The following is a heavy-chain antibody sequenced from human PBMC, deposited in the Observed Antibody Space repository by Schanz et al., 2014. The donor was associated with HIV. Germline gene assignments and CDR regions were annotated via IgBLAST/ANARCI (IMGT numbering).Heavy chain of an antibody. D-gene: IGHD3-3*02. J-gene: IGHJ6*02. CDR1: GYTFTNYY. CDR2: INPRGGNT. V-gene: IGHV1-46*01. Sequence: QVQLVQSGAEVKKPGASVKVSCKSSGYTFTNYYMHWVRQAPGQGLEWMGVINPRGGNTTYAQKSQGRVTMTRDTSMSTVYMELNSLRSDDTAVYYCAKSPIFGDVIFYGMDVWGQGTTVTVSS. CDR3: AKSPIFGDVIFYGMDV.